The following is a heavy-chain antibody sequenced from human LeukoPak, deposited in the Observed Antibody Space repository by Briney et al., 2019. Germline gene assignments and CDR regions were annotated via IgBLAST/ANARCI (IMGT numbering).Heavy chain of an antibody. CDR3: ASRRSSGWLAADY. D-gene: IGHD6-19*01. J-gene: IGHJ4*02. V-gene: IGHV3-21*01. CDR2: ISSSSSYI. Sequence: PGGSLRLSCAASGFTFGDFFMSWVRQAPGKGLEWVSSISSSSSYIYYADSVKGRFTISRDNAKNSLYLQMNSLRAEDTAVYYCASRRSSGWLAADYWGQGTLVTVSS. CDR1: GFTFGDFF.